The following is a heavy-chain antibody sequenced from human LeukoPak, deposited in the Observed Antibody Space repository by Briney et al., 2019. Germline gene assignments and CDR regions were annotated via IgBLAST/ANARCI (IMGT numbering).Heavy chain of an antibody. D-gene: IGHD2-2*01. Sequence: SETLSLTCTVSGGSISSGSYYWSWIRQPAGKGLEWIGRIYTSGSTNYNPSLKSRVTISVDTSKNQFSLKLSSVTAADTAVYYCARWYCSSTSCYREGWFDPWDQGTLVTVSS. CDR2: IYTSGST. V-gene: IGHV4-61*02. CDR3: ARWYCSSTSCYREGWFDP. CDR1: GGSISSGSYY. J-gene: IGHJ5*02.